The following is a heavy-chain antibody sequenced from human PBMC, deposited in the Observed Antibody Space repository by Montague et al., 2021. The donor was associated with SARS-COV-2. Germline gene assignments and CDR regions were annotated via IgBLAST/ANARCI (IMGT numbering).Heavy chain of an antibody. V-gene: IGHV2-70*11. CDR1: GFSLSTSGMC. D-gene: IGHD3-16*02. Sequence: PALVKPTQTLTLTCTFSGFSLSTSGMCVSWVRQPPGKALEWLARIDWDDDKYYSTSLKTRLTISKDTSKNRVVLTMTNMDPVDTATYYCARTTMITFGGVIVPFDYWGQGTLVTVSS. CDR2: IDWDDDK. J-gene: IGHJ4*02. CDR3: ARTTMITFGGVIVPFDY.